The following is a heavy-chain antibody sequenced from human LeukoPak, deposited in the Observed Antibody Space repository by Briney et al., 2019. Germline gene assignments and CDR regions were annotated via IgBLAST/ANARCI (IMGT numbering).Heavy chain of an antibody. J-gene: IGHJ4*02. D-gene: IGHD3-10*01. CDR2: TSSDLNVK. Sequence: GGSLRLSCAASGFTFRNYVIHWVRQAPGKGLEWVAVTSSDLNVKLYADSVKGRFTISRDNSRSTLYLQMNSLRPEDTAIYYCAREGYYGSGSPPSLYFDYWGQGTLVTVST. CDR1: GFTFRNYV. V-gene: IGHV3-30-3*01. CDR3: AREGYYGSGSPPSLYFDY.